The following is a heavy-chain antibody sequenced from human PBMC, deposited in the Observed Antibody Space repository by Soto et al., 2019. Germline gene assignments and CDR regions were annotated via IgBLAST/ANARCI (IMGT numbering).Heavy chain of an antibody. D-gene: IGHD6-13*01. V-gene: IGHV3-23*01. CDR1: GFTFSSYA. J-gene: IGHJ5*02. Sequence: EVQLLESGGGLVQPGGSLRLSCAASGFTFSSYAMSWVRQAPGNGLEWVSAISGSGGSTYYADSVKGRFTISRDNSKNTLYLQMNSLRAEDTAVYYCAKSMAAAVYVNWFDPWGQGTLVTVSS. CDR3: AKSMAAAVYVNWFDP. CDR2: ISGSGGST.